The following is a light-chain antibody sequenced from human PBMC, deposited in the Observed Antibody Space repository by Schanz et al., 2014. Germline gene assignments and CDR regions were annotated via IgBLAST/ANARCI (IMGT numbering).Light chain of an antibody. Sequence: QSALTQPPSASGSPGQSVTISCTGTSSDVGGYNYVSWYQQHPGKAPKVMIYDVSNRPSGVSNRFSGSKSGNTAFLTVSGVQAEDEADYYCCSYIGTNHLVLFGGGTKLTVL. CDR3: CSYIGTNHLVL. CDR2: DVS. V-gene: IGLV2-8*01. CDR1: SSDVGGYNY. J-gene: IGLJ3*02.